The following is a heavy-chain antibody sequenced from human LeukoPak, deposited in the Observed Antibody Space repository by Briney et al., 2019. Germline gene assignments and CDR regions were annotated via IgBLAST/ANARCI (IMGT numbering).Heavy chain of an antibody. Sequence: PGGSLRLSCAASGFTFSSYGMHWVRQAPGKGLEWVANIKQDGSEKYYADSVKGRFTISRDNSKNTLYLQMNSLRAEDTAVYYCARVLSGSYPVDYWGQGTLVTVSS. CDR2: IKQDGSEK. D-gene: IGHD1-26*01. CDR1: GFTFSSYG. V-gene: IGHV3-30*02. J-gene: IGHJ4*02. CDR3: ARVLSGSYPVDY.